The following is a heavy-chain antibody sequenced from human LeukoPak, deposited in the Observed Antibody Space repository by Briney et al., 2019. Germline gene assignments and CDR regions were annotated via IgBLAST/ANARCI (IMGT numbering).Heavy chain of an antibody. Sequence: GSLRLSCAASGFTFDDYAMHWVRQAPGKGLEWVSLISWDGGSTYYADSVKGRFTISRDNSKNSLYLQMNSLRAEDTALYYCAKGIGGGVGDSSSRFSYMDVWGKGTTVTVSS. J-gene: IGHJ6*03. D-gene: IGHD6-13*01. CDR2: ISWDGGST. CDR1: GFTFDDYA. CDR3: AKGIGGGVGDSSSRFSYMDV. V-gene: IGHV3-43D*03.